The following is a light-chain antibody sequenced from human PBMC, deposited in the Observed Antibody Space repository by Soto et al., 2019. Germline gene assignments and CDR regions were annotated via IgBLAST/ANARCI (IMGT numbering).Light chain of an antibody. V-gene: IGKV1-5*01. CDR3: QQYNSYPWA. J-gene: IGKJ1*01. CDR1: QSISNW. Sequence: DIQMTQSPSTLSASVGDRVTITCRASQSISNWLAWYQQKPGKAPKLLISDASGLQSGVPSRFSGSGSATEFTLSISSLQPDDSATYYCQQYNSYPWAFGQGTTVEVK. CDR2: DAS.